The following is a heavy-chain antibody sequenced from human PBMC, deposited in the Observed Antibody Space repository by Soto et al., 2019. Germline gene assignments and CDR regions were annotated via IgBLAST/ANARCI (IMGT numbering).Heavy chain of an antibody. CDR1: CGSFSGYY. CDR3: ARGGLRGGATTILKKFDP. D-gene: IGHD1-26*01. Sequence: SETLSLTCAVYCGSFSGYYWSWIRQPPGKGLEWIGEINHSGSTNYNPSLKSRVTISVDTSKNQFSLKLSSVTAADTAVYYCARGGLRGGATTILKKFDPWGQGTLVTVSS. CDR2: INHSGST. J-gene: IGHJ5*02. V-gene: IGHV4-34*01.